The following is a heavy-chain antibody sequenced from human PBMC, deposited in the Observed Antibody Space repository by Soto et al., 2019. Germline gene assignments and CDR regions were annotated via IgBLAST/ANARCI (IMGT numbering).Heavy chain of an antibody. V-gene: IGHV1-18*04. J-gene: IGHJ5*02. Sequence: QVQLVQSGAEVKKPGASVKVSCKASGYTFTSYGISWVRQAPGQGLEWMGWISAYNGNTNYAQKLQGRVTMTTDTATSTAYMELRSLRSDDTAVYYCARAGGYCSSTSCYMSWFDPWGQGTLVTVSS. CDR3: ARAGGYCSSTSCYMSWFDP. CDR2: ISAYNGNT. D-gene: IGHD2-2*02. CDR1: GYTFTSYG.